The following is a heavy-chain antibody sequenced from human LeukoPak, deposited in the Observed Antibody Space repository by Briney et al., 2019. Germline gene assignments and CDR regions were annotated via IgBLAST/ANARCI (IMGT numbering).Heavy chain of an antibody. D-gene: IGHD3-3*01. J-gene: IGHJ4*02. CDR1: GFTFSSYS. Sequence: PGGSLRLSCAASGFTFSSYSMNWVRQAPGKGLEWVAFIRYDGDEKYFADSVKGRFTISRDNSKNTLLLQMNSLRPEDTAVYYCATRVGGPEGYWGQGTLVTVSS. CDR3: ATRVGGPEGY. CDR2: IRYDGDEK. V-gene: IGHV3-30*02.